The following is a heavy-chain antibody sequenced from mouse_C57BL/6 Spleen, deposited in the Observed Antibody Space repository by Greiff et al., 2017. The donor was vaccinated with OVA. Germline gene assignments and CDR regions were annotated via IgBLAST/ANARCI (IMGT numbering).Heavy chain of an antibody. D-gene: IGHD2-3*01. CDR2: IWSGGST. V-gene: IGHV2-2*01. Sequence: VKLVESGPGLVQPSQSLSITCTVSGFSLTSYGVHWVRQSPGKGLEWLGVIWSGGSTDYNAAFISRLSISKDNSKSQVFFKMNSLQADDTAIYYCARNPRDGYFRYFDVWGTGTTVTVSS. CDR1: GFSLTSYG. CDR3: ARNPRDGYFRYFDV. J-gene: IGHJ1*03.